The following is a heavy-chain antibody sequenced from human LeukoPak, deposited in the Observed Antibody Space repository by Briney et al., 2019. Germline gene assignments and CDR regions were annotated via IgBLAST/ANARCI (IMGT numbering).Heavy chain of an antibody. V-gene: IGHV3-20*04. D-gene: IGHD3-16*02. CDR2: INWNGGST. Sequence: GGSLRLSCAASGFTFDDYGMSWVRQAPGEGLEWVSGINWNGGSTGYADSVKGRFTISRDNAKNSLYLQMNSLRAEDTALYYCAREDYDYVWGSYPSGGFDPWGQGTLVTVSS. J-gene: IGHJ5*02. CDR3: AREDYDYVWGSYPSGGFDP. CDR1: GFTFDDYG.